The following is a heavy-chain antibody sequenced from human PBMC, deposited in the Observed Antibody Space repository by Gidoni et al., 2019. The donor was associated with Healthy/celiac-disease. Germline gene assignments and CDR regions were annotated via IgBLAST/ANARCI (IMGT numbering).Heavy chain of an antibody. D-gene: IGHD3-10*01. CDR2: ISGMGGST. Sequence: EVQLLESGGGLVQPGGSMRLSCAASGFTFSSYAMSWVRQAPGKGLEWVSAISGMGGSTYYADSVKGRFTISRDNAKNTLYLQMNSLRAEDTAVYYCAKAYRGRSGAFDIWGQGTMVTVSS. J-gene: IGHJ3*02. CDR3: AKAYRGRSGAFDI. CDR1: GFTFSSYA. V-gene: IGHV3-23*01.